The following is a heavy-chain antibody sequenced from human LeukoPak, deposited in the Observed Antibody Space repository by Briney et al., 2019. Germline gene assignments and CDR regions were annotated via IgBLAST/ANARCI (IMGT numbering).Heavy chain of an antibody. CDR2: IHYSGIT. CDR1: GGSISSGGYY. J-gene: IGHJ4*02. CDR3: ANYDSSGYYTFAF. V-gene: IGHV4-31*03. D-gene: IGHD3-22*01. Sequence: SQTLSLTCTVSGGSISSGGYYWSWICQHPGEGLEWIGYIHYSGITYYNPSLKSRVTISVATSKNQFSLKLTSVTAADTAVYYCANYDSSGYYTFAFWGQGTLVTVSS.